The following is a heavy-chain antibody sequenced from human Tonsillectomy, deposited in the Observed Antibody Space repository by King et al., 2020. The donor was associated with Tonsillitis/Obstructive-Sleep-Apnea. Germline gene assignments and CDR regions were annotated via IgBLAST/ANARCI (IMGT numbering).Heavy chain of an antibody. D-gene: IGHD3-3*01. CDR1: GFTFSNHV. Sequence: VQLVESGGGSVQPGGSLRLFCAASGFTFSNHVMSWVRQAPGKGLEWISSVSVRGGSTLYADSVKGRFTISRDNSKNTLYLQVDSLRVADTAVYYCEKGPPDFWGLFDYWGQGTVVTVYS. J-gene: IGHJ4*02. V-gene: IGHV3-23*04. CDR3: EKGPPDFWGLFDY. CDR2: VSVRGGST.